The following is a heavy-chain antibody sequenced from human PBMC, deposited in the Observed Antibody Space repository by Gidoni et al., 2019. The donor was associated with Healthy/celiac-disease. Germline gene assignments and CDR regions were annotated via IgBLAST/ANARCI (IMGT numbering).Heavy chain of an antibody. CDR1: GFTFSSYS. V-gene: IGHV3-21*01. CDR3: ARDDYTHYGMDV. J-gene: IGHJ6*02. CDR2: ISSSSSYI. Sequence: EVQLVESGGGLVKPGVSLILSCAASGFTFSSYSMNWVRQAPGKGLEWVSSISSSSSYIYYADSGKGRFTISRDNAKNSLYLQMNSLRAEDTAVYYCARDDYTHYGMDVWGQGTTVTVSS. D-gene: IGHD4-4*01.